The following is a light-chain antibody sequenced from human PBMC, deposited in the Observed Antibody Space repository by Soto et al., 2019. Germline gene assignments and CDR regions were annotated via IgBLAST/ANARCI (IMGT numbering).Light chain of an antibody. CDR1: QSVNTN. J-gene: IGKJ1*01. CDR3: QQYDQWWT. CDR2: GAS. V-gene: IGKV3-15*01. Sequence: EIVMTQSPATLSVSPGERATFSCRASQSVNTNLALYQLKPGQAPRLLVYGASIRATGIPARFSGSGSGKEYSLTISSLQSEDFGVYFCQQYDQWWTFGQGTKVDIK.